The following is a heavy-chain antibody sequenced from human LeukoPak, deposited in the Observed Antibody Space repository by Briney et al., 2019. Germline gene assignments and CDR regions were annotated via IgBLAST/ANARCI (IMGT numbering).Heavy chain of an antibody. CDR1: GYTFTTYY. CDR2: INPTTGVT. Sequence: ASVKVSCKTSGYTFTTYYMHWVRQAPGQGLEWMGIINPTTGVTNYAQKFQGRVSMTRDTSASTVYMELNSLRSEDTAVYYCTRDRVVPNAGPRMYNWFDSWGQGTLVTVSS. D-gene: IGHD2-2*01. V-gene: IGHV1-46*01. J-gene: IGHJ5*01. CDR3: TRDRVVPNAGPRMYNWFDS.